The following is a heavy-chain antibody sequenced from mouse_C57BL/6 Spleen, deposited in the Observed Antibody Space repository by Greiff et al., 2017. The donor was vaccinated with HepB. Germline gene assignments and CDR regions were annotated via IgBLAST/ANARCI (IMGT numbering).Heavy chain of an antibody. J-gene: IGHJ3*01. CDR3: AREAQATGFAY. Sequence: QVQLQQSGAELARPGASVKLSCKASGYTFTSYGISWVKQRTGQGLEWIGEIYPRSGNTYYNEKFKGKATLTADKSSSTAYMELRSLTSEDSAVYFCAREAQATGFAYWGQGTLVTVSA. D-gene: IGHD3-2*02. CDR1: GYTFTSYG. V-gene: IGHV1-81*01. CDR2: IYPRSGNT.